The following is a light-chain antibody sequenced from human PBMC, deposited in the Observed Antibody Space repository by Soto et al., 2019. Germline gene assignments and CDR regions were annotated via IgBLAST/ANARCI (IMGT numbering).Light chain of an antibody. CDR2: WAS. V-gene: IGKV4-1*01. CDR1: QSVLYTSNNLNY. J-gene: IGKJ4*01. CDR3: QQYYSSPLS. Sequence: DIVTTQSPDSLAVSLGERATINCMSSQSVLYTSNNLNYLAWYQQKPGQPPKLLIYWASTRESGVPDRFSGSGSGTDFTLTISSLQAEDVAVYYCQQYYSSPLSFGGGTKVEI.